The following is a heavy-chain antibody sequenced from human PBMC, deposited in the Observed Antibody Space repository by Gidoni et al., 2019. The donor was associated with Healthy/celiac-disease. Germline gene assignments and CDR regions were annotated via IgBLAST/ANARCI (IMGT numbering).Heavy chain of an antibody. CDR3: ARGRGIAAAGTHYGMDV. CDR2: ISAYNGTT. V-gene: IGHV1-18*01. D-gene: IGHD6-13*01. Sequence: QVQLVQSGAEVKKPGASGKVSCKASGYTCTSYGISWVRQAPGQGLEWMGWISAYNGTTPYAQKLQGRVTMTTDTSTSTAYMELRSLRSDDTAVYYCARGRGIAAAGTHYGMDVWGQGTTVTVSS. CDR1: GYTCTSYG. J-gene: IGHJ6*02.